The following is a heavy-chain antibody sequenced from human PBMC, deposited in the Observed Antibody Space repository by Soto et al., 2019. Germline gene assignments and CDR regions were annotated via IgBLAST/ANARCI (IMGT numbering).Heavy chain of an antibody. CDR1: GGTFSRHS. J-gene: IGHJ4*02. V-gene: IGHV1-69*01. Sequence: QVQMVQSGAEVKKPGSSARVSCKVSGGTFSRHSISWVRQAPGQGLEWMGGIIPIFDATQYAQKFQGRLTITADESTTTFDMDPSGLRPEDASIYYCARDLTSVRGSWGQGTLVTAS. D-gene: IGHD3-10*01. CDR2: IIPIFDAT. CDR3: ARDLTSVRGS.